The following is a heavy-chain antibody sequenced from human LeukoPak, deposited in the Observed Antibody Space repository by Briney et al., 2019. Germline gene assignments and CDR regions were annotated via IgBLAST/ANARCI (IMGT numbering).Heavy chain of an antibody. J-gene: IGHJ4*02. CDR3: ARVSRLGELSLGY. D-gene: IGHD3-16*02. CDR1: GGSISSYY. CDR2: IYYTGST. Sequence: SETPSLTCTVSGGSISSYYWSWIRQPPGKGLEWIGYIYYTGSTYYNPSLKSRVTISVDTSKNQFSLKLTSVTAADTAVYYCARVSRLGELSLGYWGQGTLVTVSS. V-gene: IGHV4-59*01.